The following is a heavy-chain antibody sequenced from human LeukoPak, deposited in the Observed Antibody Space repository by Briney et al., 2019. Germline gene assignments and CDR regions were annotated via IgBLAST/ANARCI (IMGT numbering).Heavy chain of an antibody. V-gene: IGHV3-74*01. Sequence: GGSLRRSCAASGFTFSSYWMHWVPQAPGKGLVWVSRINSDGSSTSYADSVKGRFTISRDNAKNTLYLQMNSLRAEDTAVYYCAREGWELLRIYVGWGQGTLVTVSS. J-gene: IGHJ4*02. CDR3: AREGWELLRIYVG. CDR2: INSDGSST. D-gene: IGHD1-26*01. CDR1: GFTFSSYW.